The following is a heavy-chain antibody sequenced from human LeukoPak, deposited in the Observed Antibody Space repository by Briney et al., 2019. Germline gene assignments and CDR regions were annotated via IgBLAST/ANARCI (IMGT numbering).Heavy chain of an antibody. D-gene: IGHD3-3*01. CDR2: ISGSGGST. CDR3: AKDQVGYDFWSGLRDYYYMDV. V-gene: IGHV3-23*01. J-gene: IGHJ6*03. CDR1: GFTFSSYA. Sequence: PGGSLRLSCAASGFTFSSYAMSWVRQAPGKRLEWVSAISGSGGSTYYADSVKGRFTISRDNSKNTLYLQMNSLRAEDTAVYYCAKDQVGYDFWSGLRDYYYMDVWGKGTTVTVSS.